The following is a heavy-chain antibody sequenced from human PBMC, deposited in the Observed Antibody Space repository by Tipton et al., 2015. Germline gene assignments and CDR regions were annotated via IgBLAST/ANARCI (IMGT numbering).Heavy chain of an antibody. Sequence: TLSLTCSVSGGSISSSSYYWGWIRQPPGKGLEWIGSIYYSGSTYYNPSLKSRVTISVDTSKNQFSLKLSSVTAADTAVYYCARSRYTVTPDSWGQGTLVTVSS. D-gene: IGHD4-17*01. CDR3: ARSRYTVTPDS. J-gene: IGHJ4*02. CDR1: GGSISSSSYY. V-gene: IGHV4-39*07. CDR2: IYYSGST.